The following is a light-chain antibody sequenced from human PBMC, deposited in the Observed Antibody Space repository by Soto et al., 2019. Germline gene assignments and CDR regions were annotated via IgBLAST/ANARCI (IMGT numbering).Light chain of an antibody. Sequence: QSVLTQPPSASGTPGQRVTISCSGATSNIGSNYVYWYQHLPGTAPKLMVFEVNNRPSGVSYRFSGSKSGNTASLTISGLQAEDEADYFCSSYSISTAYLFGTGTKLTVL. J-gene: IGLJ1*01. CDR1: TSNIGSNY. CDR2: EVN. CDR3: SSYSISTAYL. V-gene: IGLV2-14*01.